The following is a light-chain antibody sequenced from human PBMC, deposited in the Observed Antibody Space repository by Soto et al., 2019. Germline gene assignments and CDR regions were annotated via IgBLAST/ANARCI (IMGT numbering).Light chain of an antibody. CDR2: EVS. CDR3: SSYTTSSTLV. Sequence: QSALTQPASVSGSPGQSITISCTGTSSDVGGYNYVSWYQQHPGKAPKFLIYEVSNRPSGVSNRFSGSKSGNTASLTISGLQAEDAADYYCSSYTTSSTLVFGGGTKLTVL. V-gene: IGLV2-14*01. CDR1: SSDVGGYNY. J-gene: IGLJ3*02.